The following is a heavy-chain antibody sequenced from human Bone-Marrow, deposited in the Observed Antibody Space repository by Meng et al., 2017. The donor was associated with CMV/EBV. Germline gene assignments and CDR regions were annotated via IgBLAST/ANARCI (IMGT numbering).Heavy chain of an antibody. CDR1: GGSFSGYY. J-gene: IGHJ5*02. CDR2: INHSGRT. CDR3: ARLLRFLRDWFDP. Sequence: SETLSLTCAVYGGSFSGYYWSWIRQPPGKGLEWIGEINHSGRTNYNPSLKSRVTISVDTSKNQFSLKLSSVTAADTAVYYCARLLRFLRDWFDPWGPGTLVTVSS. V-gene: IGHV4-34*01. D-gene: IGHD3-3*01.